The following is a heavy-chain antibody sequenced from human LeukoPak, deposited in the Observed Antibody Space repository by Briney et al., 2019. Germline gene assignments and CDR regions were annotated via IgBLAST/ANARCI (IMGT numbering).Heavy chain of an antibody. D-gene: IGHD3-3*01. J-gene: IGHJ6*03. CDR1: GFTFSDYY. Sequence: PGGSLRLSCAASGFTFSDYYMSWIRQAPGKGLEWVSYISSSGSTIYYADSVKGRFTISRDNAKNSLYLQMNSLRAEDTAVYYCARGTEYYAPYYMDVWGKGTTVTVSS. CDR2: ISSSGSTI. V-gene: IGHV3-11*04. CDR3: ARGTEYYAPYYMDV.